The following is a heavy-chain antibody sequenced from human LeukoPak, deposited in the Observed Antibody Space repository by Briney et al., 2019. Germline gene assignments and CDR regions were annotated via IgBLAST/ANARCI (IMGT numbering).Heavy chain of an antibody. CDR1: GFTFSGSA. V-gene: IGHV3-73*01. D-gene: IGHD3-22*01. Sequence: GGSLKLSCAASGFTFSGSAMHWVRQASGKGLEWVGRIRSKANSYATAYAASVKGRFTISRDDSKSTAYLQMNRLKTEDTAVYYCNRGGLYDCSVSWGQGTLVAVSS. CDR3: NRGGLYDCSVS. CDR2: IRSKANSYAT. J-gene: IGHJ4*02.